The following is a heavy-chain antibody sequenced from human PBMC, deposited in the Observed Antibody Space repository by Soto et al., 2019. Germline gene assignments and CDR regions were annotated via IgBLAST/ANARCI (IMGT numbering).Heavy chain of an antibody. CDR2: IYYSGST. CDR3: ERKGGGFGLDY. V-gene: IGHV4-61*01. J-gene: IGHJ4*02. CDR1: GGSVSSSSYY. Sequence: SETLSLTCTVSGGSVSSSSYYWSWIRQPPGKGLEWIGYIYYSGSTNYNPSLKSRVTISVDTSKNQFSLKLTSVTAADTAVYYCERKGGGFGLDYWGQGTLVTVSS. D-gene: IGHD3-16*01.